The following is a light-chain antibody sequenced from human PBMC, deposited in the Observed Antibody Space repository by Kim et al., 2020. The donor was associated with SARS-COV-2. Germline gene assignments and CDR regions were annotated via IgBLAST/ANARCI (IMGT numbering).Light chain of an antibody. CDR3: QAWDSSSWV. CDR2: QDS. V-gene: IGLV3-1*01. J-gene: IGLJ3*02. Sequence: SYELTQPPSVSVSPGQTASITCSGDKLGEKYACWYQQKPGQSPVLVIYQDSKRPSGIPERFSGSNSGNTVTLTISGIQAMDEADYYCQAWDSSSWVFGGGTQLTVL. CDR1: KLGEKY.